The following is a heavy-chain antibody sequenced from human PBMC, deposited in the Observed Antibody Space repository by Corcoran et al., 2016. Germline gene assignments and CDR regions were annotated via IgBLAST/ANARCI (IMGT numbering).Heavy chain of an antibody. CDR3: AGGRGGTMVRGAWDV. J-gene: IGHJ6*02. CDR2: INPSGGST. Sequence: QVQLVQSGAEVKKPGASVKVSCKASGYTFTSYYMHWVRQAPGQGLEWMGIINPSGGSTSYAQKFQGRVTMTRDTSTSTVYMELSSLRSEATSVYYCAGGRGGTMVRGAWDVWGQGTTVTVSS. D-gene: IGHD3-10*01. V-gene: IGHV1-46*01. CDR1: GYTFTSYY.